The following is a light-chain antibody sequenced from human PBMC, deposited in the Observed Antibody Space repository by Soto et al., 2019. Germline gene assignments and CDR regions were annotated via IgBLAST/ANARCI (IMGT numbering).Light chain of an antibody. CDR1: SSDVGGYNY. V-gene: IGLV2-14*01. CDR2: DVS. CDR3: SSYTSSSTRV. J-gene: IGLJ1*01. Sequence: QSALNQPASVSGSPGQSITISCTGTSSDVGGYNYVSWYQQHPGKAPKLMIYDVSNRPSGVSNRFSGSKSGNTASLTISGLQAEDEADYYCSSYTSSSTRVFGTGTSHRP.